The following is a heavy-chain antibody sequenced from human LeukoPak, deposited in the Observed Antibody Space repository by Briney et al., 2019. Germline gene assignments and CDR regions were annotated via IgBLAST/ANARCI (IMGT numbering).Heavy chain of an antibody. Sequence: GGSLRLSCAASGFTFSSYAMSWVRQAPGKGLEWVSAISGSGGSTYYADSVKGRFTISRDNFKNTLYLQMNSLRAEDTAVYYCAKELHSSSWYGKAFDYWGEGTLVTVSS. D-gene: IGHD6-13*01. CDR1: GFTFSSYA. CDR3: AKELHSSSWYGKAFDY. V-gene: IGHV3-23*01. J-gene: IGHJ4*02. CDR2: ISGSGGST.